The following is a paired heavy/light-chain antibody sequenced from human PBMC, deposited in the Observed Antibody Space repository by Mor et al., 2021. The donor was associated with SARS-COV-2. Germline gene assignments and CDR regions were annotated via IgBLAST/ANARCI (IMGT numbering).Heavy chain of an antibody. D-gene: IGHD4-17*01. J-gene: IGHJ6*02. V-gene: IGHV4-34*01. CDR2: INHSGST. CDR3: ARVRGRHDYEKRGLSYYGMDV. Sequence: QVQLQQWGAGLLKPSETLSLTCAVYGGSFSGYYWSWIRQPPGKGLEWIGEINHSGSTNYNPSLKSRVTISVDTSKNQFSLKLSSVTAADTAVYYCARVRGRHDYEKRGLSYYGMDVWGQGTTVTVSS. CDR1: GGSFSGYY.
Light chain of an antibody. CDR2: AAS. J-gene: IGKJ4*01. CDR3: QQSYSTLQVT. V-gene: IGKV1-39*01. Sequence: DIQMTQSPSSLSASVGDRVTITCRASQSISSYLNWYQQKPGKAPKLLIYAASSLQSGVPSRFSGSGSGTDFTLTISSLQPEDFATYYCQQSYSTLQVTFGGGTKVEIK. CDR1: QSISSY.